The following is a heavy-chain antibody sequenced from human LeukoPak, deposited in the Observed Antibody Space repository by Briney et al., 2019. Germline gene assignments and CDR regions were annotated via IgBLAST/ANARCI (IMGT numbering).Heavy chain of an antibody. Sequence: SQTLSLTCAISGDSVSSNSAAWNWIRQSPSRGLEWLGRTYYRSKWYNDYAVSVKSRITINPDTSKDQFSLQLNSVTPEDTAVYYCARDGNLNGSPIRNTGYYYYYGMDVWGQGTTVTVSS. V-gene: IGHV6-1*01. CDR2: TYYRSKWYN. D-gene: IGHD1-26*01. CDR1: GDSVSSNSAA. CDR3: ARDGNLNGSPIRNTGYYYYYGMDV. J-gene: IGHJ6*02.